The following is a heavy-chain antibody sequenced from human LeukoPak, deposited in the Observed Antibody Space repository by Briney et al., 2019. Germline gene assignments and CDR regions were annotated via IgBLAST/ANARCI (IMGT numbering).Heavy chain of an antibody. Sequence: GGSLRLSCVTSGFMFSTYAMSWVRQAPGKGLEWVSIISSSGERTYYADSVKGRFTVSRDNSKNTLYLQMKSLRADDTAVYYCVSQSYSGSDNYYFHYWGQGTPVAVSS. CDR1: GFMFSTYA. J-gene: IGHJ4*02. V-gene: IGHV3-23*01. CDR3: VSQSYSGSDNYYFHY. D-gene: IGHD1-26*01. CDR2: ISSSGERT.